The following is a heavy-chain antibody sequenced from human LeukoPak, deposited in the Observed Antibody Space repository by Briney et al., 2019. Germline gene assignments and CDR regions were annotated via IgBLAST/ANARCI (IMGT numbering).Heavy chain of an antibody. CDR1: GGSISSTGYY. Sequence: SETLSLTCTVSGGSISSTGYYWAWLRQPAGKGLEWIGHIDNSGSTNCNPSLKSRLTISVDTSNNPFSLNLTSVTAADTAVYYCARDCEFCDLLFYMNVWGKGTTVTVSS. CDR3: ARDCEFCDLLFYMNV. CDR2: IDNSGST. V-gene: IGHV4-61*09. J-gene: IGHJ6*03. D-gene: IGHD3-16*01.